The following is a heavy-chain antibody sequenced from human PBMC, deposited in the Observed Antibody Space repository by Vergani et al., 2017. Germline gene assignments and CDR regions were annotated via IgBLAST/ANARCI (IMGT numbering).Heavy chain of an antibody. CDR3: AKSGWLQHFGAHYFDS. CDR1: GFAFSRYA. Sequence: EVQLLESGGRLVQPGGSLRLSCVASGFAFSRYAMSWVRQAPGKGLEWVSGLTASGSGISYADSVRGRFTISRDNSKNKLFLQRDSLRAEDTAVYYCAKSGWLQHFGAHYFDSWGQGILVTVSS. CDR2: LTASGSGI. D-gene: IGHD5-24*01. V-gene: IGHV3-23*01. J-gene: IGHJ4*02.